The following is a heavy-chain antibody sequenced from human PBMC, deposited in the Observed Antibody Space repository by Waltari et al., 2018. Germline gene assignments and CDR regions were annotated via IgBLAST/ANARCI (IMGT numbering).Heavy chain of an antibody. CDR1: GFTFSTSE. CDR3: ARQYRYASGYFDY. CDR2: ISNSGRTI. V-gene: IGHV3-48*03. Sequence: EVQLVESGVDLVQPGGSLRLPCATSGFTFSTSEMNWVRQAPGKGLEWVSYISNSGRTIYYVDSVKGRFTISRDNAMNSLYLQMNSLRADDTAVYYCARQYRYASGYFDYWGQGTLVTVSS. D-gene: IGHD3-16*01. J-gene: IGHJ4*02.